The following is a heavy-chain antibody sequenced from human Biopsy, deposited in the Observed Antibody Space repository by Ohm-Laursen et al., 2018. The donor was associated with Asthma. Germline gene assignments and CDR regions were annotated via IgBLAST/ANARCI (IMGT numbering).Heavy chain of an antibody. J-gene: IGHJ3*02. D-gene: IGHD3-22*01. CDR3: ARQSGQEYGDSIPVDT. Sequence: SSLRLSCTASGFVFSQCVMHWVRQGPGKGLEWVALVSSDGHNKYYEDTVKGRFTISRDNSRNRLYLQINSLTVEDSAVYFCARQSGQEYGDSIPVDTWGQGTKVAVSS. CDR2: VSSDGHNK. CDR1: GFVFSQCV. V-gene: IGHV3-30*03.